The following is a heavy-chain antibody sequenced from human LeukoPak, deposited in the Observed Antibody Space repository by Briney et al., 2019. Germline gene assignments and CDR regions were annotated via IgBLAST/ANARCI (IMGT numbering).Heavy chain of an antibody. CDR1: GGSISSGSYF. D-gene: IGHD6-25*01. CDR2: INTRGST. Sequence: SETLSLTCTVSGGSISSGSYFWSWIRQPAGKGLEWIGRINTRGSTNYNPSLKSRVTISLDTSKNQFSLKLGSVTAADTAVYYCARDPTTGYRSEAWFDSWGQGTLVTVSS. J-gene: IGHJ5*01. CDR3: ARDPTTGYRSEAWFDS. V-gene: IGHV4-61*02.